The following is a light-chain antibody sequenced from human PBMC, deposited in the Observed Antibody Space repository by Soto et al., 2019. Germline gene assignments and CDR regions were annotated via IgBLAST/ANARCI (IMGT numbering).Light chain of an antibody. Sequence: EIVMTQSPATLSVSPGERATLSCRASHSVSSRLAWYQQKPGQAPRLLIYGASTRATGLPARFSGSGSGTEFTLTISRLQSEDFAVYYCQHYTNWPLTFGGGTKVEIK. CDR2: GAS. V-gene: IGKV3-15*01. CDR1: HSVSSR. CDR3: QHYTNWPLT. J-gene: IGKJ4*01.